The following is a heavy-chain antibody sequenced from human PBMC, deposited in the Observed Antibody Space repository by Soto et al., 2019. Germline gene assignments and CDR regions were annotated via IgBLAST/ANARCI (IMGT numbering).Heavy chain of an antibody. CDR3: TVWGSGNDFGAA. CDR2: SKNKADSYTT. Sequence: EVQLVESGGGLVQPGGSLRLSCAASGFTFSDHYMDWVRQAPGKGLEWVGRSKNKADSYTTEYAASVKGRFTISRDGSKTSLFLEMNSLKTEDTAVYYCTVWGSGNDFGAAWGQGILVTFSS. J-gene: IGHJ4*02. D-gene: IGHD3-10*01. CDR1: GFTFSDHY. V-gene: IGHV3-72*01.